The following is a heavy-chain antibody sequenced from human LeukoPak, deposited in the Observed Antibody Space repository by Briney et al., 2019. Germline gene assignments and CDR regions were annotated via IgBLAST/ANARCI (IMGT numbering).Heavy chain of an antibody. J-gene: IGHJ6*02. V-gene: IGHV1-2*02. CDR3: ARDRSTYYYDSSGYPLRGMDV. CDR2: INPNSGGT. CDR1: GYTFTGYY. D-gene: IGHD3-22*01. Sequence: ASVKVSCKASGYTFTGYYMHWVRQAPGQGLEWMGWINPNSGGTNYAQKFQGRVTMTRDTSISTDYMELSRLRSDDTAVYYCARDRSTYYYDSSGYPLRGMDVWGQGTTVTVSS.